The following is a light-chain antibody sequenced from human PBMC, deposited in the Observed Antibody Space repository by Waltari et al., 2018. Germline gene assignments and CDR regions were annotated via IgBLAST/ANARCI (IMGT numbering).Light chain of an antibody. CDR3: AAWDDSLNGVV. CDR1: SSTPGRNP. J-gene: IGLJ2*01. V-gene: IGLV1-44*01. Sequence: QSVLTQPPSASGTPGQRVTISCSGSSSTPGRNPVTRYQPLPGTAPKLLIYNNNQRPSGVPDRFSGSKSGTSASLAISGLQSEDEADYYCAAWDDSLNGVVFGGGTKLTVL. CDR2: NNN.